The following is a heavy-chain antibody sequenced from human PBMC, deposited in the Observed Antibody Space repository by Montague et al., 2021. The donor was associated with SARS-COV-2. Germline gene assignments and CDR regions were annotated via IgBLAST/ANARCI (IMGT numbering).Heavy chain of an antibody. Sequence: SETLSLTCVVSGGSLIGYHWPSSRHPSGKALEWIWLINHSGSTNYNPSLKSRGTISVDTSKKQFSPRLNSVTAADNAVYYCARGGGYSYGALDYWGQGTLVTVSS. J-gene: IGHJ4*02. V-gene: IGHV4-34*01. CDR1: GGSLIGYH. D-gene: IGHD5-18*01. CDR2: INHSGST. CDR3: ARGGGYSYGALDY.